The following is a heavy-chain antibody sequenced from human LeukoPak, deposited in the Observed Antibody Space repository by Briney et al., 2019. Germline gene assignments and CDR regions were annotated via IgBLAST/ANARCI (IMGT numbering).Heavy chain of an antibody. CDR3: ARVEMATIVFDY. D-gene: IGHD5-24*01. CDR1: GGSISGWY. V-gene: IGHV4-59*08. CDR2: IYDSGTT. J-gene: IGHJ4*02. Sequence: SETLSLTCAVSGGSISGWYWSWIRQPPGKGLEWIGHIYDSGTTNYNPSLKSRVTMSVDSSKNQFSLKLSSVTAADTAVYYCARVEMATIVFDYWGQGTLVTVSS.